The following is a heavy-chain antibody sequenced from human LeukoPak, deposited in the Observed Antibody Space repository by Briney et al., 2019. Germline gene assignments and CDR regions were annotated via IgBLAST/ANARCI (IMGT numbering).Heavy chain of an antibody. CDR3: ARLTFGGVIGFDY. CDR1: GFTFSSYS. D-gene: IGHD3-16*02. J-gene: IGHJ4*02. CDR2: ISSSGSHM. V-gene: IGHV3-21*01. Sequence: PGGSLRLSCAASGFTFSSYSMNWVRRAPGKGLEWVSSISSSGSHMYYADSVKGRFTISRDNAKNSLYLQMNSLRAEDTAVYYCARLTFGGVIGFDYWGQGTLVTVSS.